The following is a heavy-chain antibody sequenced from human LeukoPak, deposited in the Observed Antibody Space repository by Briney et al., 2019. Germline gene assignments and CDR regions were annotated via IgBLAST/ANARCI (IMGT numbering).Heavy chain of an antibody. CDR1: GFTFSSYG. D-gene: IGHD1-14*01. CDR3: VAATGDSFDI. CDR2: ISYDGSNK. J-gene: IGHJ3*02. V-gene: IGHV3-30*03. Sequence: PGGSLRLSCAASGFTFSSYGMHWVRQAPGKGLEWVAVISYDGSNKYYADSVKGRFTISRDNSKNTLYLQMNSLRAEDTAVYYSVAATGDSFDIWGQGTMVTVSS.